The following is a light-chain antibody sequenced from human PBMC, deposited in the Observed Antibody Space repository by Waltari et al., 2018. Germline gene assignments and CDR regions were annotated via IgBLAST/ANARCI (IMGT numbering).Light chain of an antibody. CDR1: QTIGTS. Sequence: ETVVTQSPATLSMSPGERATLTCRTSQTIGTSLAWYQQRPGQAPRLLFFRASTRASGIPDRFSGSGSETEFTLTISSLQSEDIAVYYCQQYNNWPPGTFGQGTKVEI. CDR2: RAS. CDR3: QQYNNWPPGT. V-gene: IGKV3-15*01. J-gene: IGKJ1*01.